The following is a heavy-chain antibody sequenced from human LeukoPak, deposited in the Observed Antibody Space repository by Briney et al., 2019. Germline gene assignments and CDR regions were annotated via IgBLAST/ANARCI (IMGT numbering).Heavy chain of an antibody. V-gene: IGHV1-2*02. J-gene: IGHJ3*02. Sequence: GASVKVSCKASGYTFTGYYMHWVRQAPGQGLEWMGWISPNSGGTNYAQQFQGRVTMTRDTSISTAYMELSRLRFDDTVVYYRARGPRITIFGVVMANDAFDIWGQGTMVTVSS. CDR2: ISPNSGGT. CDR1: GYTFTGYY. D-gene: IGHD3-3*01. CDR3: ARGPRITIFGVVMANDAFDI.